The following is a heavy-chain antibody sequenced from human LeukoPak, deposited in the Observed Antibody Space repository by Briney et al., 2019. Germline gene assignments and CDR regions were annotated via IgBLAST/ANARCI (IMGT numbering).Heavy chain of an antibody. CDR2: ISGSAGTT. D-gene: IGHD3-16*01. Sequence: GGSLRLSCGASGFAFSGSSMSWVRQAPGKGLEWVSTISGSAGTTYYTDSVKGRFTIFRDFSDNILYLFLSSLKAEDAAIYYCAYHPGGSFDYWGQGTLVSVSS. J-gene: IGHJ4*02. V-gene: IGHV3-23*01. CDR3: AYHPGGSFDY. CDR1: GFAFSGSS.